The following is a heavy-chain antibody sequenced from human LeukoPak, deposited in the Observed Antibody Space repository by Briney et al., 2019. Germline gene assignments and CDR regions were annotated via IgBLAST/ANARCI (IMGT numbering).Heavy chain of an antibody. CDR1: GFPVSSNF. J-gene: IGHJ4*02. CDR2: VYGGGTT. V-gene: IGHV3-53*01. D-gene: IGHD3-22*01. CDR3: ARIDSSGFYPAY. Sequence: PGGSLRLSCAASGFPVSSNFMSWVRQAPGKGLEWVSVVYGGGTTYYADSVKGRFTISRDNSKNALYLQMNSLRVEDTAVYYCARIDSSGFYPAYWGQGTLVTVSS.